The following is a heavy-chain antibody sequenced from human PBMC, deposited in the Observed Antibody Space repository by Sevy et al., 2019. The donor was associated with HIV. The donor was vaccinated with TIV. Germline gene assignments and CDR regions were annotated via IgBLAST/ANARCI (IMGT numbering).Heavy chain of an antibody. D-gene: IGHD3-22*01. J-gene: IGHJ4*02. V-gene: IGHV1-24*01. CDR3: ATTKDYYDSSGYPFDY. Sequence: ASVKVSCKVSGYTLTQFSMHWVRQAPGKGLEWMTTFDPEDGDPEDGKTIYAQRFLGRVTMTEDTATDTAYMELSSLRSDDTAVYYCATTKDYYDSSGYPFDYWGQGTLVTVSS. CDR1: GYTLTQFS. CDR2: FDPEDGDPEDGKT.